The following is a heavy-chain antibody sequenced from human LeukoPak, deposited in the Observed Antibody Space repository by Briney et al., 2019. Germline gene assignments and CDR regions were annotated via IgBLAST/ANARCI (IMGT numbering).Heavy chain of an antibody. CDR2: ISGSGGST. V-gene: IGHV3-23*01. D-gene: IGHD2-15*01. CDR1: GFTFSSYA. Sequence: GGSLRLSCAASGFTFSSYAMSWVRQAPGKGLEWVSAISGSGGSTYYADSVKGRFTISRDNSKNTLYLQMNSVRAEDTAVYYCAREIVVVVAATRYYYYGMDVWGQGTTVTVSS. CDR3: AREIVVVVAATRYYYYGMDV. J-gene: IGHJ6*02.